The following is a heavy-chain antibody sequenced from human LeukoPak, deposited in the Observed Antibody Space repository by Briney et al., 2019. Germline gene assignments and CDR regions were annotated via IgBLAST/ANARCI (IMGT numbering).Heavy chain of an antibody. CDR3: SRESGAFRPFAY. Sequence: SETLSLTCGVSGGSIRSTNWWSWVRQPPGQGLEWIGEISLSGQTNSNPSLNGRVTMSLDESRNQLSLKLTSVTAADTAIYYCSRESGAFRPFAYWGQGTLVIVPP. J-gene: IGHJ4*02. CDR1: GGSIRSTNW. D-gene: IGHD1-26*01. CDR2: ISLSGQT. V-gene: IGHV4/OR15-8*02.